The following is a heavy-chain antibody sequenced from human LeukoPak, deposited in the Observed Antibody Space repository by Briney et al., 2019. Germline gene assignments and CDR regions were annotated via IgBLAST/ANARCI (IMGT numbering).Heavy chain of an antibody. CDR1: GFTFSTYE. J-gene: IGHJ4*02. CDR3: ARVGPGNYYDSSGYYYGFDY. D-gene: IGHD3-22*01. CDR2: ISSSSSYI. V-gene: IGHV3-21*05. Sequence: PGGSLRLSCAASGFTFSTYEMNWVRQAPGKGLEWVSYISSSSSYIYYADSVKGRFTISRDNAKNSLYLQMNSLRAEDTAVYYCARVGPGNYYDSSGYYYGFDYWGQGTLVTVSS.